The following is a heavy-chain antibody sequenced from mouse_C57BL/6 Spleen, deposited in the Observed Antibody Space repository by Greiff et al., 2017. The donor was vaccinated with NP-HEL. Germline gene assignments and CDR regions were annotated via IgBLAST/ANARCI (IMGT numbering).Heavy chain of an antibody. V-gene: IGHV1-55*01. CDR3: ARRYYGSSLDY. D-gene: IGHD1-1*01. CDR2: IFPGSGST. CDR1: GYTFTSYW. J-gene: IGHJ2*01. Sequence: VQLQQPGAELVKPGASVKMSCKASGYTFTSYWITWVKQRPGQGLEWIGDIFPGSGSTNYNEKFKSKATLTVDTSSSTAYMQISSLTSEDSAVYYCARRYYGSSLDYWGQGTTLTVSS.